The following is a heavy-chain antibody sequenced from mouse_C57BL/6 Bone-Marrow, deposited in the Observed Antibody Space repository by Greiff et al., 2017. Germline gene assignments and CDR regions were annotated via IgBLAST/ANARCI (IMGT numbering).Heavy chain of an antibody. Sequence: EVQGVESGGGLVQPGGSLSLSCEASGFTFTDYYMSWVRQPPGKALEWLGFIRNKANGYTTEYSASVKGRFTISRDNSQSILYLQMNALRAEDSATYYCARYATTDYAMDYWGQGTSVTVSS. CDR1: GFTFTDYY. CDR2: IRNKANGYTT. D-gene: IGHD1-1*01. J-gene: IGHJ4*01. V-gene: IGHV7-3*01. CDR3: ARYATTDYAMDY.